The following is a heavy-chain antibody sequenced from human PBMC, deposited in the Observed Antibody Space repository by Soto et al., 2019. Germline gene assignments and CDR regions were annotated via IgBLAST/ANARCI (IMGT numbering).Heavy chain of an antibody. CDR1: GGTFSTYA. CDR3: ATEGRGDCGGDCYLDY. D-gene: IGHD2-21*02. Sequence: QVQLVQSGAEVKKPGSSVKVSCKSSGGTFSTYAISWVRQAPGQGLEWMGGIIPIFGTANYAQKFQGRVTITADESTTTAYMELISLRSEDTAVYYCATEGRGDCGGDCYLDYWGQGTLVTVSS. J-gene: IGHJ4*02. CDR2: IIPIFGTA. V-gene: IGHV1-69*12.